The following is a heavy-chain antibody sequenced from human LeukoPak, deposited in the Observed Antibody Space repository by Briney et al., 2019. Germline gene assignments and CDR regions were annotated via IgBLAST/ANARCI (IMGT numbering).Heavy chain of an antibody. Sequence: GGSLRLSCAASGFTFSSYAMSWVRQAPGKGLEWDSAISGSGGSTYYADSVKGRFTISRDNSKNTLYLQMNSLRAEDTAVYYCAKAIIYGSGSYFDYWGQGTLVTVSS. D-gene: IGHD3-10*01. J-gene: IGHJ4*02. V-gene: IGHV3-23*01. CDR2: ISGSGGST. CDR1: GFTFSSYA. CDR3: AKAIIYGSGSYFDY.